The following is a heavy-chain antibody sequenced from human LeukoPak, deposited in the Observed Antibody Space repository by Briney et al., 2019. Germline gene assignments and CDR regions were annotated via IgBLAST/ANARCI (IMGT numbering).Heavy chain of an antibody. V-gene: IGHV1-69*13. CDR3: ARGWDYDSGGRPTAYVY. J-gene: IGHJ4*02. Sequence: SVKVSCTASGGTFSNYAISWVRQAPGQGLEWMGGIIPIFGAANYAQKFQGKVTITADESTSTAYMELSGLRSEDTAVYYCARGWDYDSGGRPTAYVYWGQGTLVTVSS. CDR1: GGTFSNYA. D-gene: IGHD3-22*01. CDR2: IIPIFGAA.